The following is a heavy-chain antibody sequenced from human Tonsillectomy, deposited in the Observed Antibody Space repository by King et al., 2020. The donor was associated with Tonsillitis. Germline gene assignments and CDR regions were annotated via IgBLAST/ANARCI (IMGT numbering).Heavy chain of an antibody. J-gene: IGHJ2*01. V-gene: IGHV5-51*01. CDR3: ARPISSSWYFDL. CDR1: GYSFTSYW. D-gene: IGHD6-13*01. Sequence: VQLVESGAEVKKPGESLMISCTASGYSFTSYWIGWVRRMPGKGLEWMGSIYPDDSYTTYSPSFQGQVTFPADNSDSTAYLQWRSLKASDTAIYYCARPISSSWYFDLGGRGTPVTVSS. CDR2: IYPDDSYT.